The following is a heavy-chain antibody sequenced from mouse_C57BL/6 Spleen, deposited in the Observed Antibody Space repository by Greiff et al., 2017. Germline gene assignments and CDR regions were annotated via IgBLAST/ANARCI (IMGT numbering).Heavy chain of an antibody. CDR2: IYPSDSET. D-gene: IGHD2-3*01. V-gene: IGHV1-61*01. CDR1: GYTFTSYW. Sequence: QVQLQQPGAELVRPGSSVKLSCKASGYTFTSYWMDWVKQRPGQGLEWIGNIYPSDSETHYNQKFKDKATLTVDKSSSTAYMQLSSLTSEDSAVYYCARSYDGYPAWFADWGQGTLVTVSA. CDR3: ARSYDGYPAWFAD. J-gene: IGHJ3*01.